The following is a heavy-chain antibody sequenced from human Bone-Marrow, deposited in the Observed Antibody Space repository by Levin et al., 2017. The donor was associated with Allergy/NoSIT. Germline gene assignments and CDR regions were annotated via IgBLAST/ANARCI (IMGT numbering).Heavy chain of an antibody. J-gene: IGHJ4*02. V-gene: IGHV3-21*01. Sequence: PGESLKISCAASGFNFASYGMNWVRQAPGKGLEWVSSISGTGRHIYLADSLKGRFTISRDNANNSLSRQMNNLRVEDTAVFYCANDEGPFSSSFAFDCWGQGALVTVSS. D-gene: IGHD2-2*01. CDR1: GFNFASYG. CDR3: ANDEGPFSSSFAFDC. CDR2: ISGTGRHI.